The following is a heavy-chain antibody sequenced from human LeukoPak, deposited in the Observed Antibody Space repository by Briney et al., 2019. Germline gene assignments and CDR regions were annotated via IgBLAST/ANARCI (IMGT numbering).Heavy chain of an antibody. Sequence: ASVKVSCKASGFTFTSSAMQWVRQARGQRLEWIGWIVVGSGNTNYAQKFQGRVTITADKSTSTAYMELSSLRSEDTAVYYCARGGWTWILPMDVWGKGTTVTVSS. J-gene: IGHJ6*03. V-gene: IGHV1-58*02. CDR2: IVVGSGNT. CDR1: GFTFTSSA. D-gene: IGHD5-18*01. CDR3: ARGGWTWILPMDV.